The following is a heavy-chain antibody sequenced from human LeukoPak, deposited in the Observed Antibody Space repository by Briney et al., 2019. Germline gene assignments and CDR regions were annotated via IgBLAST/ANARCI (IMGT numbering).Heavy chain of an antibody. Sequence: SESLSLTCAGYGGSFSSYYWRWIRQPPGKGLEWIGEINHSGSTNYNPPGKSRVTISIDMYKNYFYLRIRSVNASDTCVYYCARTDQSGYSFCSDFDYWGQGTLVTVSS. J-gene: IGHJ4*02. D-gene: IGHD5-18*01. CDR3: ARTDQSGYSFCSDFDY. V-gene: IGHV4-34*01. CDR1: GGSFSSYY. CDR2: INHSGST.